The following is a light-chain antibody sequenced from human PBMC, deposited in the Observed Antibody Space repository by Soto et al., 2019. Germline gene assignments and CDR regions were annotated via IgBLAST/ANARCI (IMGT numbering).Light chain of an antibody. Sequence: QSVLTQPPSVSGAPGQRVTISCTGSSSNIGAGYNVHWCQQLPGTAPKLLIYGNSNRPSGVPDRFSGSKSGTSASLAITGLQAEDEAVYYCQSYDSSLSGSVVFGGGTKVTVL. CDR3: QSYDSSLSGSVV. V-gene: IGLV1-40*01. CDR2: GNS. J-gene: IGLJ2*01. CDR1: SSNIGAGYN.